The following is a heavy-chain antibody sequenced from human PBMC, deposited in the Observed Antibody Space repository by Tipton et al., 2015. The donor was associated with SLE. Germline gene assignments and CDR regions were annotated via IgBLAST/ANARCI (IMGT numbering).Heavy chain of an antibody. CDR2: IYYSGST. J-gene: IGHJ4*02. CDR1: GGSISSGGYY. D-gene: IGHD4/OR15-4a*01. Sequence: TLSLTCTVSGGSISSGGYYWSWIRQPPGKGLEWIGYIYYSGSTNYNPSLKSRVTISVDTSKNQFSLKLSSVTAADTAVYYCARGGANRGILDYWGQGTLVTVSS. V-gene: IGHV4-61*08. CDR3: ARGGANRGILDY.